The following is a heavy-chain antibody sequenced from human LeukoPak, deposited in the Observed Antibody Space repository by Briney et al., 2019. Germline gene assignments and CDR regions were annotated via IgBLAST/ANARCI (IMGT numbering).Heavy chain of an antibody. Sequence: GGSLRLSCVASGFTFDDYGMSWVRQAPGKGLEWVSGINWNGGSTGYADSVKGRFTISRDNAKNSLYLQMNSLRAEDTALYYCARTGYSSSWYYFDYWGQGTLVTVSS. J-gene: IGHJ4*02. V-gene: IGHV3-20*04. D-gene: IGHD6-13*01. CDR3: ARTGYSSSWYYFDY. CDR1: GFTFDDYG. CDR2: INWNGGST.